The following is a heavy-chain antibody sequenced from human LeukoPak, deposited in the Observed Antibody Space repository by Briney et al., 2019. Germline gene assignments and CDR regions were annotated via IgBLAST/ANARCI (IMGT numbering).Heavy chain of an antibody. CDR3: AKDSSDILTGYYYETVSYFDY. D-gene: IGHD3-9*01. CDR1: GFTFSSYG. V-gene: IGHV3-30*18. CDR2: ISYDGSNK. J-gene: IGHJ4*02. Sequence: GGSLRLSCAASGFTFSSYGTHWARQAPGKGLGWVAVISYDGSNKYYADSVKGRFTISRDNSKNTLYLQMNSLRAEDTAVYYCAKDSSDILTGYYYETVSYFDYWGQGTLVTVSS.